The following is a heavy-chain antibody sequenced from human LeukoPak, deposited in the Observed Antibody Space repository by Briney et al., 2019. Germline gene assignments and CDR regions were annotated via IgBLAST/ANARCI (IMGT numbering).Heavy chain of an antibody. CDR3: ARTISMADKFSRYYYYYYMDV. Sequence: SSETLSLTCTVSGGSISSGGYYWSWIRQPPGKGLEWIGYIYHSGSTYYNPSLKSRVTISVDRSKNQFSLNLSSVTAADTAVYSCARTISMADKFSRYYYYYYMDVWGKGTTVTVSS. D-gene: IGHD3-10*01. J-gene: IGHJ6*03. V-gene: IGHV4-30-2*02. CDR2: IYHSGST. CDR1: GGSISSGGYY.